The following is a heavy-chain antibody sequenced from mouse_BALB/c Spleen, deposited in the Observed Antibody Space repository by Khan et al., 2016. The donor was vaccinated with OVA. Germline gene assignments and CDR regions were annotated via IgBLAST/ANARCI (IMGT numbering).Heavy chain of an antibody. V-gene: IGHV1-77*01. J-gene: IGHJ2*01. CDR1: GYTFTDYY. Sequence: QVQLKQSGTELARPGASVKLYCKASGYTFTDYYITWVKQRSRQGLEWIGEIYPGSGNNYSNENLKGKASLTADQSSNTAYIELTSMTTEESAVYFCAIVYTTSLDCWGQGTTLTGSS. CDR2: IYPGSGNN. D-gene: IGHD1-1*01. CDR3: AIVYTTSLDC.